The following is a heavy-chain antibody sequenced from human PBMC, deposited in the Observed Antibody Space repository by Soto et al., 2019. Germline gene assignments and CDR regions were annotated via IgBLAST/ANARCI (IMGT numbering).Heavy chain of an antibody. CDR2: ISWDGGST. J-gene: IGHJ6*02. Sequence: GGSLRLSCAASGFTFDGYSMHWVRQAPGKGLEWVSLISWDGGSTYYADSVKGRFTISRDNSKNSLYLQMNSLRTEDTALYYCAKDLYYSTGWRRIYNKVMDVWGQGTTVTVSS. CDR1: GFTFDGYS. CDR3: AKDLYYSTGWRRIYNKVMDV. V-gene: IGHV3-43*01. D-gene: IGHD6-19*01.